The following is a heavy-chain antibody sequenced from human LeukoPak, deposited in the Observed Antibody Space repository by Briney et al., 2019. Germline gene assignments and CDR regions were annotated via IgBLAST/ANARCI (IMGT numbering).Heavy chain of an antibody. CDR2: IRYDGSNK. D-gene: IGHD6-19*01. CDR1: GFTFSSYG. Sequence: GGSPRLSCAASGFTFSSYGMHWVRQAPGKGLEWVAFIRYDGSNKYYADSVKGRFTISRDNSKNTLYLQMNSLRAEDTAVYYCAKSPIEGWLAPEGYFDYWGQGTLVTVSS. J-gene: IGHJ4*02. CDR3: AKSPIEGWLAPEGYFDY. V-gene: IGHV3-30*02.